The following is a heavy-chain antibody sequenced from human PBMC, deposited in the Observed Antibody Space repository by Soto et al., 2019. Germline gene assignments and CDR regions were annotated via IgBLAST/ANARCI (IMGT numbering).Heavy chain of an antibody. J-gene: IGHJ2*01. CDR1: GDSIGTYY. CDR3: VRDSGYIYGFWYFDL. V-gene: IGHV4-59*01. Sequence: SETLSLTCTVSGDSIGTYYWSWIRQSPGKGLEWIGYVYYTGTTNYNPSLRNRVTISLNTPRNQFSLKLTSVTAADTALYYCVRDSGYIYGFWYFDLWGRRTLVTVSS. CDR2: VYYTGTT. D-gene: IGHD5-18*01.